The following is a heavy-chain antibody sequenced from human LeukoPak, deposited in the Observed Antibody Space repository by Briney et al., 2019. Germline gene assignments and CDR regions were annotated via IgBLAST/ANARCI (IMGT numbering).Heavy chain of an antibody. Sequence: ASVKVSCKASGGTFSSYAISWVRQAPGQGLEWMGGIIPIFGTANYAQKFQGRVTITADESTSTAYVELSSLRSEDTAVYYCASSRYCSSTSCHYYYYMDVWGKGTTVTVSS. CDR2: IIPIFGTA. CDR1: GGTFSSYA. CDR3: ASSRYCSSTSCHYYYYMDV. J-gene: IGHJ6*03. V-gene: IGHV1-69*13. D-gene: IGHD2-2*01.